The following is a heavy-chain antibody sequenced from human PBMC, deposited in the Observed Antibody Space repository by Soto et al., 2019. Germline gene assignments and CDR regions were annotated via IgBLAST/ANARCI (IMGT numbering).Heavy chain of an antibody. CDR1: GGSISSGGYY. CDR3: ARGGPTIFGVVTPLSGMDV. D-gene: IGHD3-3*01. J-gene: IGHJ6*02. CDR2: IFYSGST. V-gene: IGHV4-31*11. Sequence: SETLSLTCAVSGGSISSGGYYWSWIRQHPGKGLEWIGYIFYSGSTYYSPSLKSRVTMSVDTSKNQFSLELSSVTAADTAVYYCARGGPTIFGVVTPLSGMDVWGQGTTVTVSS.